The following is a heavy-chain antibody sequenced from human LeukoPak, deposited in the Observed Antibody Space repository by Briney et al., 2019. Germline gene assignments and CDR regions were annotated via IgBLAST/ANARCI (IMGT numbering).Heavy chain of an antibody. CDR3: ARDNFRSWQGNFDY. V-gene: IGHV3-30-3*01. D-gene: IGHD6-13*01. J-gene: IGHJ4*02. CDR2: ISYDGSNK. CDR1: GFTFSSYA. Sequence: PGGSLRLSCAASGFTFSSYAMHWVRQAPGKGLEWVAVISYDGSNKYYADSVKGRFTISRDNSKNTLYLQMNSLRAEDTAVYYCARDNFRSWQGNFDYWGQGTLVTVSS.